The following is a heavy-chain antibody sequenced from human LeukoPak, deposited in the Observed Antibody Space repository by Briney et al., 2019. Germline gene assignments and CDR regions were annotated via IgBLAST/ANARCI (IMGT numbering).Heavy chain of an antibody. CDR2: IGTAGDT. CDR3: ARGPPGISYGMDV. CDR1: GFTFSSYD. D-gene: IGHD4-23*01. V-gene: IGHV3-13*01. J-gene: IGHJ6*02. Sequence: PGGSLRLSCAASGFTFSSYDMHWVRHATGKGLEWVSAIGTAGDTYYPGSVKGRFTISRENAKNSLYLQMNSLRAGDTAVYYCARGPPGISYGMDVWGQGTTVTVSS.